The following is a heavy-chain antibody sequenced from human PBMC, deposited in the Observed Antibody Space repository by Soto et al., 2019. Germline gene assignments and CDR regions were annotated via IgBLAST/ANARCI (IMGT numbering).Heavy chain of an antibody. CDR3: ARRRYCGYDCYHKHYYGMDV. J-gene: IGHJ6*02. CDR2: SIPVLGTT. Sequence: QVQLVQSGAELMKPGSSVKVSCRASGDTFSSYTVNWVRQAPGRGLEWMGRSIPVLGTTDYAQKFKGRVTITADKSSNXXYXXLSSLRSEDTAVYYCARRRYCGYDCYHKHYYGMDVWGQGTTVTVAS. V-gene: IGHV1-69*08. CDR1: GDTFSSYT. D-gene: IGHD2-21*02.